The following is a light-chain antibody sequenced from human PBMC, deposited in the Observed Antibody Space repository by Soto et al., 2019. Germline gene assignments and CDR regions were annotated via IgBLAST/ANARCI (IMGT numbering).Light chain of an antibody. CDR2: SNN. CDR1: SSNIGSNT. Sequence: QAVVTQPPSASGTPGQRVTISCSRSSSNIGSNTVNWYQQLPGTAPKLLIYSNNQRPSGVPDRFSGSKSGTSASLAISGLQSEDEADYYCAAWDDSLNGPGFGGGTKLTVL. J-gene: IGLJ3*02. V-gene: IGLV1-44*01. CDR3: AAWDDSLNGPG.